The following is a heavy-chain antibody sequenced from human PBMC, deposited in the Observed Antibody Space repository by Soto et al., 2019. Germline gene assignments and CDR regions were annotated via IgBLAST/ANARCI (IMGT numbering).Heavy chain of an antibody. CDR2: ISYDGDNK. V-gene: IGHV3-30*18. Sequence: VQLVESGGGVVQPGRSLRLSCAASGFIFSGYGLHWVRQPPGKGLEWVALISYDGDNKYYADSMKGRFTISRDNSKNTLYLPMSSLRPDDTAIYYFAKGFGPGTIDSWGQGTLVTVSS. D-gene: IGHD1-1*01. CDR3: AKGFGPGTIDS. J-gene: IGHJ4*02. CDR1: GFIFSGYG.